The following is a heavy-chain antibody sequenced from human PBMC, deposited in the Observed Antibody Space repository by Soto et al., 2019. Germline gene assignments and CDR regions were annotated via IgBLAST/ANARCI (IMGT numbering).Heavy chain of an antibody. Sequence: ASVKVSCKASGYTFTSYYMHWVRQAPGQGLEWMGIINPSGGSTSYAQRFQGRVTMTRDTSTSTVYMELSSLRSEDTAVYYCATGGQWLVLRYYFDYWGQGTLVTVSS. J-gene: IGHJ4*02. V-gene: IGHV1-46*01. CDR1: GYTFTSYY. CDR2: INPSGGST. CDR3: ATGGQWLVLRYYFDY. D-gene: IGHD6-19*01.